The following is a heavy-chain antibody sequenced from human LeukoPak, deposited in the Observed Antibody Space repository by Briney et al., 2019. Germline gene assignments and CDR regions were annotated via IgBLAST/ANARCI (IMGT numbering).Heavy chain of an antibody. Sequence: GGSLSLSCAASGFTFSSYSMNWVRRAPGKGLEWVSYISSSSSTIYYADSVKGRFTISRDNAKNSLYLQMNSLRAEDTAVYYCARARRTTVTTSGLGHWGQGTLVTVSS. CDR2: ISSSSSTI. J-gene: IGHJ4*02. D-gene: IGHD4-17*01. CDR3: ARARRTTVTTSGLGH. V-gene: IGHV3-48*01. CDR1: GFTFSSYS.